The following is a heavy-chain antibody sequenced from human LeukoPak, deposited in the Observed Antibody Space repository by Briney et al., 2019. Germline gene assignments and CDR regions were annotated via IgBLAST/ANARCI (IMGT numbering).Heavy chain of an antibody. Sequence: GGSLRLSCAASGFTFSSYAMSWVRQAPGKGLEWVSAISGSGGSTYYADSVKSRFTISRDNSKNTLYLQMNSLRAEDTAVYYCAKAMVRGVILNFDYWGQGTLVTVSS. V-gene: IGHV3-23*01. CDR1: GFTFSSYA. CDR2: ISGSGGST. J-gene: IGHJ4*02. CDR3: AKAMVRGVILNFDY. D-gene: IGHD3-10*01.